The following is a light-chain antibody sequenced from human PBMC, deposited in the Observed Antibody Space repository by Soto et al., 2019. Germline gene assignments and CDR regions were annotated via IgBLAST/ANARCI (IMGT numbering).Light chain of an antibody. CDR1: QNVNSW. J-gene: IGKJ1*01. CDR3: QHYNGYPPWT. Sequence: DIPLTQSPSTLSASVGDRVTITCRASQNVNSWLAWYQQEPGKAPNLLIYRASSLESGVPSRFSGSGSGTEFTLTISSLQPDDFATYYCQHYNGYPPWTFGQGTKVEIK. V-gene: IGKV1-5*03. CDR2: RAS.